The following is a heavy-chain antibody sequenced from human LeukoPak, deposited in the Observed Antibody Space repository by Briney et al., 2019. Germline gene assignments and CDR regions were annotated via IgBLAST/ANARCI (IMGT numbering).Heavy chain of an antibody. V-gene: IGHV1-18*01. J-gene: IGHJ5*02. D-gene: IGHD3-10*01. Sequence: ASVKVSCKASGYTFTSYGISWVRQAPGQGLEWMGWISAYNGNTNYAQKLQGRVTMTTDTSTSTAYMELRSLRSDDTAVYYCAREANYYGSDGFDPWGQGTLVTVSS. CDR1: GYTFTSYG. CDR2: ISAYNGNT. CDR3: AREANYYGSDGFDP.